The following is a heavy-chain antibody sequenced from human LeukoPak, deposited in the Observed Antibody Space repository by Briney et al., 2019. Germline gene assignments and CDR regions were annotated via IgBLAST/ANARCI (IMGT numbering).Heavy chain of an antibody. D-gene: IGHD5-12*01. CDR1: GFTFDDYA. J-gene: IGHJ4*02. V-gene: IGHV3-23*01. CDR2: ISGSGGST. CDR3: AKDVGGYDGPFYY. Sequence: GGSLRLSCAASGFTFDDYAMHWVRQAPGKGLEWVSAISGSGGSTYYADSVKGRFTISRDNSKNTLYLQMNSLRAEDTAVYYCAKDVGGYDGPFYYWGQGTLVTVSS.